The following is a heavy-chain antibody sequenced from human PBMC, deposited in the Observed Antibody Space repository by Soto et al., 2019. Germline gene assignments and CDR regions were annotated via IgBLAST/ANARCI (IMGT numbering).Heavy chain of an antibody. J-gene: IGHJ4*02. Sequence: QVQLQWSGPGLVKPSQTLSPTCTVSGGSISTGGYYWTWIRQHPGKGLEWIGYIYYSGSTYYNPSLKSRVTISVDTSKNQFSLKLSSVTAADTAVYYCARGLSVTLFDNWGQGTPVTVSS. D-gene: IGHD4-17*01. CDR1: GGSISTGGYY. V-gene: IGHV4-31*03. CDR3: ARGLSVTLFDN. CDR2: IYYSGST.